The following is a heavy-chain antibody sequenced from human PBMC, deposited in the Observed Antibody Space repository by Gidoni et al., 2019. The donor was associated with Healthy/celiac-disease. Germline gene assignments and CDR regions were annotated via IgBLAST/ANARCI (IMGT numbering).Heavy chain of an antibody. J-gene: IGHJ4*02. CDR2: FDPEDGET. V-gene: IGHV1-24*01. Sequence: HVQLVQSGAEVKKPGASVKVSCKVSGYTLTELSMHWVRQAPGKGLEWMGGFDPEDGETIYAQKFQGRVTMTEDTATDTAYMELSSLRSEDTAVYYCATDSAHRGGRGRRRRVDYWGQGTLVTVSS. CDR3: ATDSAHRGGRGRRRRVDY. CDR1: GYTLTELS. D-gene: IGHD3-10*01.